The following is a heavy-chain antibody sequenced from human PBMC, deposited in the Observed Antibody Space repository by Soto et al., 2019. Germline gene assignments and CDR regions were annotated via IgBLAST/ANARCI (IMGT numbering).Heavy chain of an antibody. Sequence: QVQLVQSGAELKKPGASVKVSCKASGYTFTNYAIHWVRQAPGQRLEWMGWISPGNGNTKYSPKFQGRVAIMRDTSASTAYMELSSLRSEDTAVYYCARLYDLWSGYQSAFDNWGQGTLVTVSS. J-gene: IGHJ4*02. CDR2: ISPGNGNT. D-gene: IGHD3-3*01. V-gene: IGHV1-3*01. CDR1: GYTFTNYA. CDR3: ARLYDLWSGYQSAFDN.